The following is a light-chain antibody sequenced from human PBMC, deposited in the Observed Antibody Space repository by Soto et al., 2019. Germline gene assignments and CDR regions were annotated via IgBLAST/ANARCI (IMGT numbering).Light chain of an antibody. V-gene: IGKV3-11*01. Sequence: EVVLTQSPGTLSLSPGERATLSCRASQSVSSYLAWYQQKPGQAPRLLIYDASNRATGIPARFSGSGSGTDFTLTISSLEPEDFAVYYCQQRSNWLTFGGGTKVAI. CDR1: QSVSSY. CDR3: QQRSNWLT. J-gene: IGKJ4*01. CDR2: DAS.